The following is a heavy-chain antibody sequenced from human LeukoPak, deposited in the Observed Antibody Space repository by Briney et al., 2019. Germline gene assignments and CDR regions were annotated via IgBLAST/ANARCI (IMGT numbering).Heavy chain of an antibody. CDR2: INHSGST. J-gene: IGHJ4*02. Sequence: SETLSLTCAVYGGSFSGYYWSWIRQPPGKGLEWIGEINHSGSTNYDPSLKSRVTISVDTSKNQFSLKLSSVTAADTAVYYCARGQYSSSSGLDYWGQGTLVTVSS. CDR1: GGSFSGYY. D-gene: IGHD6-6*01. V-gene: IGHV4-34*01. CDR3: ARGQYSSSSGLDY.